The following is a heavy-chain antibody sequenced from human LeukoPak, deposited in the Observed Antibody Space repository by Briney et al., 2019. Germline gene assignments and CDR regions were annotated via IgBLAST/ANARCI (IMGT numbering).Heavy chain of an antibody. Sequence: SETLSLTCAAYGGSFSGYYWSWIRQPPGKGLEWIGEINHSGSTNYNPSLKSRVTISLDTSKKRFSLKLSSVTAADTAVYYCARVQSGYQYYYYYGLDVWGQGTTVTVSS. J-gene: IGHJ6*02. CDR3: ARVQSGYQYYYYYGLDV. CDR2: INHSGST. V-gene: IGHV4-34*01. D-gene: IGHD3-3*01. CDR1: GGSFSGYY.